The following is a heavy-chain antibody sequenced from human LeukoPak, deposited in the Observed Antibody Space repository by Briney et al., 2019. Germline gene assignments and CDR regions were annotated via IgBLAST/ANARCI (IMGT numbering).Heavy chain of an antibody. Sequence: SETLSLTCTVSGGSISSYYWSWIRQPPGKGLEWIGYIYYSGSTNYNPSLKSRVTISVDTSKNQFSLKLSSVTAADTAVYYCARGIGSGFDYYMDVWGKGTTVTVSS. V-gene: IGHV4-59*01. J-gene: IGHJ6*03. CDR2: IYYSGST. CDR3: ARGIGSGFDYYMDV. CDR1: GGSISSYY. D-gene: IGHD2/OR15-2a*01.